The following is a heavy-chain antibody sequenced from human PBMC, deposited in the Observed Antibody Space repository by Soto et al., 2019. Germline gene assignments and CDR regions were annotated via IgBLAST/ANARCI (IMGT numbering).Heavy chain of an antibody. V-gene: IGHV3-48*01. Sequence: EVQLVESGGDLVQPGGSLRLSCAASGFTFSTSSMNWVRQAPGKGLEWVSYIGSGSDPIYYADSVKGRFTISRDNAKNSLDLQMNSLAADDSAVYYCARGSTSVGYDYWGQGTRVTVSS. CDR1: GFTFSTSS. J-gene: IGHJ4*02. CDR3: ARGSTSVGYDY. CDR2: IGSGSDPI. D-gene: IGHD1-26*01.